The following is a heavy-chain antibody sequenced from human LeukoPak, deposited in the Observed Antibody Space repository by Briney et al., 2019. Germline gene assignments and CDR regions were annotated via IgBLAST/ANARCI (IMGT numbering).Heavy chain of an antibody. Sequence: PSETLSLTCTVSDGSISSHYWSWIRQPPGKGLEWIGYIYYSGSTSYNSPLKSRVTISVDTSKNQFSLKLSSVTAADTAVYYCARGGYYDRSGNSYKFGFDMWGQGTMVTVSS. J-gene: IGHJ3*02. V-gene: IGHV4-59*11. D-gene: IGHD3-22*01. CDR1: DGSISSHY. CDR2: IYYSGST. CDR3: ARGGYYDRSGNSYKFGFDM.